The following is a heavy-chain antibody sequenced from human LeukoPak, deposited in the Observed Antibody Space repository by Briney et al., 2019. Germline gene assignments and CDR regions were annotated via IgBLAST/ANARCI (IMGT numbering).Heavy chain of an antibody. CDR1: GFTFSSYW. V-gene: IGHV3-7*01. CDR3: AELGITMIGGV. CDR2: IKQDGSEK. D-gene: IGHD3-10*02. J-gene: IGHJ6*04. Sequence: GGSLRLSCAASGFTFSSYWMSWVRQVPGGGLEWVDNIKQDGSEKYYVDSVKGRFTISRDNAKNSLYLQMNSVRAEDTDVYYCAELGITMIGGVWGKGTMVTISS.